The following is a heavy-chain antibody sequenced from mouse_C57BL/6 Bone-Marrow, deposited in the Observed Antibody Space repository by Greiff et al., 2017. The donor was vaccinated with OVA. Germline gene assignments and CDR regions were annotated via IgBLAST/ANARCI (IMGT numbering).Heavy chain of an antibody. V-gene: IGHV14-3*01. Sequence: DVKLQESVAELVRPGASVKLSCTASGFNIKNTYMHWVKQRPEQGLEWIGRIDPANGNTKYAPKFQGKATITADTSSNTAYLQLSSLTSEDTAIYYCASTTYYYGSSYWYFDVWGTGTTVTVSS. CDR2: IDPANGNT. CDR3: ASTTYYYGSSYWYFDV. D-gene: IGHD1-1*01. J-gene: IGHJ1*03. CDR1: GFNIKNTY.